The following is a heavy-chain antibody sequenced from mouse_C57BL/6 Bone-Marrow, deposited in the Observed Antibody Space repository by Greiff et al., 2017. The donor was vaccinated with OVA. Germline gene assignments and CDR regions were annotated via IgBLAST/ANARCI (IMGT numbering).Heavy chain of an antibody. CDR1: GFTFSDYG. V-gene: IGHV5-17*01. J-gene: IGHJ1*03. Sequence: EVQLVESGGGLVKPGGSLKLSCAASGFTFSDYGMHWVRQAPETGLEWVAYISSGSSTIYYADTVKGRFTISRDNAKNTLFLQMTSLRSEDTAMYYCARGILRSNWYFDVWGTGTTVTVAS. D-gene: IGHD1-1*01. CDR2: ISSGSSTI. CDR3: ARGILRSNWYFDV.